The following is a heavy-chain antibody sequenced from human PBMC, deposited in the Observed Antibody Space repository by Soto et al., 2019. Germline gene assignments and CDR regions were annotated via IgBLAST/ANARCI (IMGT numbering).Heavy chain of an antibody. CDR3: ARDSLYSSGWSHFYGMDV. CDR2: ISGSGRYT. CDR1: GFTFSDYY. V-gene: IGHV3-11*06. D-gene: IGHD6-19*01. Sequence: PAGSLRLSCAASGFTFSDYYMSWIRQAPGKGLEWVSSISGSGRYTNYADSVKGRFTISRDNAKNSLYLQMNSLRAEDTAMYYCARDSLYSSGWSHFYGMDVGGQVNTFTV. J-gene: IGHJ6*02.